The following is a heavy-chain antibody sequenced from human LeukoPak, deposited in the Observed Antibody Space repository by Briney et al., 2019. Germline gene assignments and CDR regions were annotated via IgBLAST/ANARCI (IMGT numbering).Heavy chain of an antibody. V-gene: IGHV1-18*04. J-gene: IGHJ4*02. CDR1: GYSISTNY. CDR3: ARDPDYLNLLY. D-gene: IGHD5-12*01. Sequence: ASVKVSCKASGYSISTNYIHWVPQAPGQGLEWMGWISAYNGNTNSAQNLQGRVTMTTDTSTSTAYMELRSLRSDDTAVYYCARDPDYLNLLYWGQGTLVTVSS. CDR2: ISAYNGNT.